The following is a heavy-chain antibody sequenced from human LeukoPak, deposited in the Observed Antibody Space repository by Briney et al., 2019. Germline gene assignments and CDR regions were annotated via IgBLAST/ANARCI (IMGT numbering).Heavy chain of an antibody. CDR1: GGSISSYY. V-gene: IGHV4-59*01. J-gene: IGHJ5*02. D-gene: IGHD2-15*01. CDR3: AREREYCSGGSCRRWFDP. CDR2: IYYSGST. Sequence: PSETLSPTCTVSGGSISSYYWNWIRQPPGKGLEWIGYIYYSGSTNFNPSLKSRVTISVDTSKNHFSLKLSSVTAADTAVYYCAREREYCSGGSCRRWFDPWGQGTLVTVSS.